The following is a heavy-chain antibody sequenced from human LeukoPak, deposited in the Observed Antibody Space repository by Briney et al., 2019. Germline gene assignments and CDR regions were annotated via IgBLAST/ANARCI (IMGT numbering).Heavy chain of an antibody. CDR2: IYYSGST. Sequence: SETLSLTCTVSGGSISSYYWSWIRQPPGKGLEWIGYIYYSGSTNYNPSLKSRVTISVDTSKNQFSLKLSSVTAADTAVYYCASRIAVASDYWGQGTLVTVSS. V-gene: IGHV4-59*12. D-gene: IGHD6-19*01. J-gene: IGHJ4*02. CDR1: GGSISSYY. CDR3: ASRIAVASDY.